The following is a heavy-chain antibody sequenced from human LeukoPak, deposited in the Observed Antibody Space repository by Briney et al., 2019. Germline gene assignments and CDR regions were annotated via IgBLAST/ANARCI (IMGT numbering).Heavy chain of an antibody. CDR3: ARTYPGIALAGTFDY. Sequence: GGSLRLSCAASGFSFSPYWMGWVRQAPGKGLEWVANINDGGSGKYYVDSLEGRFTISRDNAKNSLYLQMSSLRAEDTAMYYCARTYPGIALAGTFDYWGQGTLVTVSS. D-gene: IGHD6-19*01. CDR1: GFSFSPYW. J-gene: IGHJ4*02. V-gene: IGHV3-7*01. CDR2: INDGGSGK.